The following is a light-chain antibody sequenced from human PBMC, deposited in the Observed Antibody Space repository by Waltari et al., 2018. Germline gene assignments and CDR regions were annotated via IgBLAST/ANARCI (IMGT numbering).Light chain of an antibody. J-gene: IGKJ1*01. Sequence: IVLTQSPGTLSLSPGERATLSCRASQSVNTYLAWYQQKPGQAPRLLIYGAYTGAAGIPDRFSGSGSGTDFSLTISRLEAEDFAVYYCQHHVRLPATFGQGTKVEIK. CDR2: GAY. V-gene: IGKV3-20*01. CDR3: QHHVRLPAT. CDR1: QSVNTY.